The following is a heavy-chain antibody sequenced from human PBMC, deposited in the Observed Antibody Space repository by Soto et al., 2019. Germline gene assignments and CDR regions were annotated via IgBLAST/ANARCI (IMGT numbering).Heavy chain of an antibody. CDR2: INHSGST. D-gene: IGHD3-10*01. Sequence: LSLTCAVYGGSFSDFYWSWIRQPPGKGLEWIGEINHSGSTNYNPSLKSRVTISIDTTKKQFSLKLSSVTAADTAVYYCATTPRGKNWFDPWGQGTLVTVSS. CDR1: GGSFSDFY. J-gene: IGHJ5*02. CDR3: ATTPRGKNWFDP. V-gene: IGHV4-34*01.